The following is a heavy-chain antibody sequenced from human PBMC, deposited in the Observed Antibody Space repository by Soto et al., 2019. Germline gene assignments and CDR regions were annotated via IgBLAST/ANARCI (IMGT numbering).Heavy chain of an antibody. D-gene: IGHD3-10*01. CDR3: ARDVYGSGAYYYYYGMDV. CDR2: ISSSSSYT. Sequence: GGSLRLSCAASGFTFSDYYMSWIRQAPGKGLEWVSYISSSSSYTNYADSVKGRFTISRDNAKNSLYLQMNSLRAEDTAVYYCARDVYGSGAYYYYYGMDVWGQGTTVTLSS. J-gene: IGHJ6*02. CDR1: GFTFSDYY. V-gene: IGHV3-11*06.